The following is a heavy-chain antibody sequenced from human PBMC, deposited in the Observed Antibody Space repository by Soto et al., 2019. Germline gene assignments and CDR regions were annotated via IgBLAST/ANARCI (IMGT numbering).Heavy chain of an antibody. V-gene: IGHV4-38-2*01. J-gene: IGHJ6*02. CDR3: ARTFDYYGMDV. CDR2: IYHAGSV. CDR1: GYSIGSGYY. Sequence: PSETLSLTCAVSGYSIGSGYYWAWIRQSPGKGLEWNGSIYHAGSVYYNPSLNGRVALSMDTSKNHFSLKLTSVTAADTAVYYCARTFDYYGMDVWGQGTTVTVSS.